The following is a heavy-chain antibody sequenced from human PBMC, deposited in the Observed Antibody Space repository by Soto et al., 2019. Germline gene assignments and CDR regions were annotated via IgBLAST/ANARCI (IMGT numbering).Heavy chain of an antibody. CDR1: GFTLSGRS. CDR2: IDNAGTDS. D-gene: IGHD3-10*01. V-gene: IGHV3-74*01. CDR3: ARGWFGPDV. Sequence: EVQLVESGGGLVQPGGSLRLSCAASGFTLSGRSMHWVRQAPGKGLVWVSGIDNAGTDSTYADSVKGRFTSSRDNAKNMLYLQMTSLRFEDTAVYYCARGWFGPDVWGKGTTVTVSS. J-gene: IGHJ6*04.